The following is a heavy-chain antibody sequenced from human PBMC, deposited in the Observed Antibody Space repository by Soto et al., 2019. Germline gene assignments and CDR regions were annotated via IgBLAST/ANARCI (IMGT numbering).Heavy chain of an antibody. V-gene: IGHV3-30*03. J-gene: IGHJ4*02. CDR3: ARRDDDILTGYLDY. CDR2: ISYDGSNK. Sequence: GGSLRLSCAASGFTFSSYGMHWVRQAPGKGLEWVAVISYDGSNKYYADSVKGRFTISRDNSKNTLYLQMNSLRAEDTAVYYCARRDDDILTGYLDYWGQGTLVTVSS. D-gene: IGHD3-9*01. CDR1: GFTFSSYG.